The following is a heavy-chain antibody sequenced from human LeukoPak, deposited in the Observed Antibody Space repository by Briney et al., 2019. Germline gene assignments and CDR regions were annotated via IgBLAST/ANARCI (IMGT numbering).Heavy chain of an antibody. CDR3: ARSSYGGNKAFDI. D-gene: IGHD4-23*01. J-gene: IGHJ3*02. Sequence: SETLSLTCTVSGGSISSYYWSWIRQHPGKGLEWIGYIYYSGSTYYNPSLKSRVTISVDTSKNQFSLQLSSLTAADTAVYYCARSSYGGNKAFDIWGQGTMVTVSS. V-gene: IGHV4-59*06. CDR1: GGSISSYY. CDR2: IYYSGST.